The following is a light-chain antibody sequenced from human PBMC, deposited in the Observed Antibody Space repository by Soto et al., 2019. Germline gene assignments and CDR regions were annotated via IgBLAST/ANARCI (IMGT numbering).Light chain of an antibody. Sequence: DIQLTQSPSFLSASVGDRVTITCRASQGISSYLAWYQQKPGKAPKLLIYAASTLQSGVPSRFSGSGSGTEFTLTLSSLQPEDCATYYCQQLNSYPLTCGPGTKVDI. CDR2: AAS. CDR1: QGISSY. CDR3: QQLNSYPLT. V-gene: IGKV1-9*01. J-gene: IGKJ3*01.